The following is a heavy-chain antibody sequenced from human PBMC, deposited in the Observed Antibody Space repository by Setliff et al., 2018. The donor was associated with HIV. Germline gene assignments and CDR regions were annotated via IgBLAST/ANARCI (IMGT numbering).Heavy chain of an antibody. Sequence: PGGSLRLSCAASGSNFSSHTMNWIRQAPGKGLEWVSSISSTGTYIYYADSMKGRFTISRDNAKNSLYLQMNRLRADDTAVYFCARGRCSDAACFFDYWGQGTLVTVSS. CDR3: ARGRCSDAACFFDY. J-gene: IGHJ4*02. V-gene: IGHV3-21*01. CDR1: GSNFSSHT. CDR2: ISSTGTYI. D-gene: IGHD3-16*01.